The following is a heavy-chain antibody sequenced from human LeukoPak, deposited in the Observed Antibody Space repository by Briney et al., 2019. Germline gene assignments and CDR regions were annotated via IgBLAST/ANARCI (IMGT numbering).Heavy chain of an antibody. D-gene: IGHD3-10*01. CDR1: GFTFSSYA. CDR3: ARDIGPGSYTLSDY. V-gene: IGHV3-30-3*01. Sequence: GGSLRLSCAASGFTFSSYAMSWVRQAPGKGLEWVAVISYDGSNKYYADSVKGRFTISRDNSKNTLYLQMNSLRAEDTAVYYCARDIGPGSYTLSDYWGQGTLVTVSS. CDR2: ISYDGSNK. J-gene: IGHJ4*02.